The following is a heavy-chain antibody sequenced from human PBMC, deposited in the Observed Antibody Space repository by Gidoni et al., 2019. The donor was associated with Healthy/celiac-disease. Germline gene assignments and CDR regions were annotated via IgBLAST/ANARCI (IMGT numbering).Heavy chain of an antibody. V-gene: IGHV3-30*04. D-gene: IGHD4-17*01. CDR3: ARGDGDAVGGVGAFDI. CDR2: ISYDGRNK. CDR1: GFTFSSYA. Sequence: QVQLVESGGGVVQPGRSLRLSCAASGFTFSSYAMHWVRQAPGKGLEWVAVISYDGRNKYYAASEKGRFTMSRDNSKNTLYMEMNSRRAEDTVVYYCARGDGDAVGGVGAFDIWGHGTMVTVSS. J-gene: IGHJ3*02.